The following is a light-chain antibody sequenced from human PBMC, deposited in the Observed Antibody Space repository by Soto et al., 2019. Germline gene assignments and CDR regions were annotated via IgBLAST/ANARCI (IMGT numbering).Light chain of an antibody. CDR2: GAS. J-gene: IGKJ5*01. V-gene: IGKV3-15*01. CDR1: QSVSSN. Sequence: GISQSPATQSVSPGERATLSCRASQSVSSNLAWYQQKPGQAPRLLIYGASTRATGIPARFSGSGFGTEFTLTISSLQSEDFAVYYCQQYHNWPPITFGQGTRPEIK. CDR3: QQYHNWPPIT.